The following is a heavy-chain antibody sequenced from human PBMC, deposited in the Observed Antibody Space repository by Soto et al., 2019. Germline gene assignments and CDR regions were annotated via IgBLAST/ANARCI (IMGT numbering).Heavy chain of an antibody. D-gene: IGHD5-12*01. V-gene: IGHV3-33*01. CDR3: ARDGEATIASLTH. Sequence: GGALRLSWAAGGFTFSSYGMHWVRQASGKGLAWVAVIWYDGSNKYYADSVQGRFTISRDNSKNTLYLQMNSLRAEDPAVYSCARDGEATIASLTHWGQRPLVTVSS. CDR1: GFTFSSYG. J-gene: IGHJ4*02. CDR2: IWYDGSNK.